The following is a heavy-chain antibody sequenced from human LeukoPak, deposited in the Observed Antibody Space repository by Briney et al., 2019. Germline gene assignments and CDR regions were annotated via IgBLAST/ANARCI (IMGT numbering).Heavy chain of an antibody. Sequence: GRSLRLSCAASGFTFSSYWMSWVRQAPGKGLEWVANIKQDGSDEYYVDSVKGRFTMSRDNAKNSLYLQMNSLRAEDTAVYYCARLPRSIAVAGRDAFDIWGQGTMVTVSS. V-gene: IGHV3-7*05. CDR3: ARLPRSIAVAGRDAFDI. J-gene: IGHJ3*02. D-gene: IGHD6-19*01. CDR1: GFTFSSYW. CDR2: IKQDGSDE.